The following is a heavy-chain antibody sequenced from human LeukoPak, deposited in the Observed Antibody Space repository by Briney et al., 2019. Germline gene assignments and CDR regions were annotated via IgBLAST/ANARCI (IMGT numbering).Heavy chain of an antibody. CDR2: IYSSGTT. D-gene: IGHD3-10*01. CDR1: GGSISTYY. V-gene: IGHV4-4*07. Sequence: SETLSLTCTVSGGSISTYYWSWVRQPAGKGLEWIERIYSSGTTNYNRSLKSRVTMSVDTSKNQFSLNLNSVTAADTAVYYCARNFQGGAYYFFDYWGQGTLVTVSS. CDR3: ARNFQGGAYYFFDY. J-gene: IGHJ4*02.